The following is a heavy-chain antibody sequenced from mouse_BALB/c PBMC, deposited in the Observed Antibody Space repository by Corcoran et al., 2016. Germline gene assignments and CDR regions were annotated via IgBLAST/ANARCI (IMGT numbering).Heavy chain of an antibody. CDR2: ILPGSGST. CDR1: GYTFSSYW. CDR3: ARSRGSAWFAY. Sequence: QVQLQQSGAELMKPGASVKISCKATGYTFSSYWIEWVKQRPGHGLEWIGEILPGSGSTNYNEKFKGKATFTADTSSNTAYMQLSSLTSEDSAVYYCARSRGSAWFAYWGQGTLVTVSA. J-gene: IGHJ3*01. V-gene: IGHV1-9*01.